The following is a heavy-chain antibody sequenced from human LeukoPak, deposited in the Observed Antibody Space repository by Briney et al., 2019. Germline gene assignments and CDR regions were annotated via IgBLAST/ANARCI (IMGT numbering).Heavy chain of an antibody. J-gene: IGHJ4*02. CDR3: AIIFNYYGSGSYIY. CDR2: ISAYNGNT. Sequence: ASVKVSCKASGYTFTSYGISWVRQAPGQGLEWMGWISAYNGNTNYAQKLQGRVTMTTDTSTSTAYMELRSLRSDDTAVYYCAIIFNYYGSGSYIYWGQGTLVTVSS. V-gene: IGHV1-18*01. CDR1: GYTFTSYG. D-gene: IGHD3-10*01.